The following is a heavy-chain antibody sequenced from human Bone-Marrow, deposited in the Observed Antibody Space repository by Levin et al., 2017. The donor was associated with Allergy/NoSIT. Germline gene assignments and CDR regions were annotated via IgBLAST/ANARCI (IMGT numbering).Heavy chain of an antibody. CDR3: VKDSSYDDDVRAFYS. Sequence: GGSLRLSCAASGFTFSTYAMTWVRQAPGKGLDWVSGIDENGDRKDYADSVKGRFTISRDNSKNTLYLEMNSLRAEDTAVYYCVKDSSYDDDVRAFYSWGQGTMVTVSS. CDR2: IDENGDRK. J-gene: IGHJ3*02. V-gene: IGHV3-23*01. D-gene: IGHD5-12*01. CDR1: GFTFSTYA.